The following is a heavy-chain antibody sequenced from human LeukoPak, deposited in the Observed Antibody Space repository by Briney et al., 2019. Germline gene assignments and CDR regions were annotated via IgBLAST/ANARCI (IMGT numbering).Heavy chain of an antibody. J-gene: IGHJ4*02. Sequence: SETLSLTCTLSGGSISSNSYYWGWIRQPPGKGLAWLGSIYYSGSTDYNPSLKSRVTIFVDTSKNQFSLKLSSVTAADTAVYYCARQYSSAWYSADYWGQGTLVTVSS. V-gene: IGHV4-39*01. CDR1: GGSISSNSYY. CDR2: IYYSGST. CDR3: ARQYSSAWYSADY. D-gene: IGHD6-19*01.